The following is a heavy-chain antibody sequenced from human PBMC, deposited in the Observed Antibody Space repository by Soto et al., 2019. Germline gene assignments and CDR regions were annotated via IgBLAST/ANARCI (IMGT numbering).Heavy chain of an antibody. V-gene: IGHV1-69*02. D-gene: IGHD3-10*01. CDR2: INPILSMS. CDR3: ATSYGWGDRAFEY. CDR1: GDTFTFYS. Sequence: QVQLVQSGAEVKRPGSSVKVSCKASGDTFTFYSINWVRQAPGLGLEWMGRINPILSMSNYAQRFQGRVTMTAEKSTSTAYMELSSLRSEETAIYYCATSYGWGDRAFEYWGQGALVTAS. J-gene: IGHJ4*02.